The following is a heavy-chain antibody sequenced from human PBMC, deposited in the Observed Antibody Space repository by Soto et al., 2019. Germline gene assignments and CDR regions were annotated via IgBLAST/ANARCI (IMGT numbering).Heavy chain of an antibody. J-gene: IGHJ4*02. Sequence: ASVKVSCKASGYTFTSYDINGVRQATGQGLEWMGWMNPNSGNTGYAQKFQGRVTMTRNTSISTAYMELSSLRSEDTAVYYCARVGYYYDSSGYYLSFDYWGQGTLVTVSS. CDR3: ARVGYYYDSSGYYLSFDY. D-gene: IGHD3-22*01. CDR1: GYTFTSYD. V-gene: IGHV1-8*01. CDR2: MNPNSGNT.